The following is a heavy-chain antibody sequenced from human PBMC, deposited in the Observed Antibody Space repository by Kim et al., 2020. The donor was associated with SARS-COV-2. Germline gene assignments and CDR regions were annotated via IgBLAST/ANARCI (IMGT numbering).Heavy chain of an antibody. J-gene: IGHJ4*02. Sequence: SETLSLTCTVSGGSISSSSYYWGWIRQPPGKRLEWIGSIHYSGPTYYNPSLKSRVTISVDTSKNQFSLKLSSVTAADTAVYYCARLFGGSGTYYFEYWAREPWSPSPQ. CDR2: IHYSGPT. CDR3: ARLFGGSGTYYFEY. CDR1: GGSISSSSYY. V-gene: IGHV4-39*01. D-gene: IGHD3-16*01.